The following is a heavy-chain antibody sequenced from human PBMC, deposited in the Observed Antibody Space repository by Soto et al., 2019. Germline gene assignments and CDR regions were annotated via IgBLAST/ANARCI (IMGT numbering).Heavy chain of an antibody. J-gene: IGHJ4*02. Sequence: QVQLVESGGGVVQPGRSLRLSCAASGFTFSSSGMHWVRLAPGKGLEWVAAISYDGSNKYYADSVKGRFTISRDSSKNTLSLQMNSLRTEGTAMYYCARSGEQQLTRWGFDHWGQGTLVTVSS. D-gene: IGHD3-10*01. V-gene: IGHV3-30*03. CDR3: ARSGEQQLTRWGFDH. CDR1: GFTFSSSG. CDR2: ISYDGSNK.